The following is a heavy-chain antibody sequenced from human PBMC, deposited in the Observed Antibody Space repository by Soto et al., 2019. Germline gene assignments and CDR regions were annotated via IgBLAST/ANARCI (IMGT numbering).Heavy chain of an antibody. J-gene: IGHJ4*02. CDR2: IYYSGST. CDR3: ARGGIGLFYGDSYYFDY. D-gene: IGHD4-17*01. Sequence: PSETLSLTCTVSGGSVSSGSYYWSWIRQPPGKGLEWIGYIYYSGSTNYNPSLKSRVTISVDTSKNQFSLKLSSVTAADTAVYYCARGGIGLFYGDSYYFDYWGQGTLVTVSS. CDR1: GGSVSSGSYY. V-gene: IGHV4-61*01.